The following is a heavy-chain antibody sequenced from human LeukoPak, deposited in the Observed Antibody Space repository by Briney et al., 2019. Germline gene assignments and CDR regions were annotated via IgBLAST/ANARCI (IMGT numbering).Heavy chain of an antibody. D-gene: IGHD6-13*01. CDR1: GYTFGSYS. CDR3: ARGRAAADDFDL. V-gene: IGHV1-18*01. CDR2: VNTHNGDT. J-gene: IGHJ4*02. Sequence: ASVKVSCKASGYTFGSYSINWVRQAPGQGLAWLGWVNTHNGDTKYTQKFRGRVTLTTDSSTGTAYMELTSLRSDDTAIYYCARGRAAADDFDLWGQGTPVTVSS.